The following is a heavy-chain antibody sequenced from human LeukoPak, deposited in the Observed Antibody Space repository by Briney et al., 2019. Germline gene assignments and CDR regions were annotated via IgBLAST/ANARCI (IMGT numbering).Heavy chain of an antibody. CDR2: ISSSSSYI. J-gene: IGHJ4*02. V-gene: IGHV3-21*04. D-gene: IGHD1-26*01. CDR3: AKAYSGSYHGFDY. CDR1: GFTFSSYS. Sequence: GGSLRLSCAASGFTFSSYSMNWVRQAPGKGLEWVSSISSSSSYIYYADSVKGRFTISRDNAKNSLYLQMNSLRAEDTAVYYCAKAYSGSYHGFDYWGQGTLVTVSS.